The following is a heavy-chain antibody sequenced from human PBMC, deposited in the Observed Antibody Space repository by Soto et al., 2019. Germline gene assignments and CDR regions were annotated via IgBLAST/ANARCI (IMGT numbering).Heavy chain of an antibody. V-gene: IGHV1-18*01. CDR3: AAIVSNPNLNYFYYGMDV. Sequence: QVQLVQSGAEVKKAGASVKVSCKASGYTFTIDGISWVRQAPGQGLEWMGWISSDNGKMNYAQKVQGRITMTTDTSTGTAYMELRSLRSDDTAVYYCAAIVSNPNLNYFYYGMDVWGQGTTVTVSS. J-gene: IGHJ6*02. CDR2: ISSDNGKM. D-gene: IGHD1-26*01. CDR1: GYTFTIDG.